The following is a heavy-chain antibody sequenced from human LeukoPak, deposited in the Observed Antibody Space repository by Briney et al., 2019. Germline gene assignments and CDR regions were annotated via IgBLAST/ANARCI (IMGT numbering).Heavy chain of an antibody. V-gene: IGHV4-39*01. CDR2: IYYSGST. Sequence: PSETLSLTCTVSGGSISSSSYYWGWIRQPPGKGLEWIGSIYYSGSTYYNPSLKSRVTISVDTSKNQFSLKLSSVTAADTAVYYCARHLSGSHKFDYWGQGTLVTVSS. CDR3: ARHLSGSHKFDY. D-gene: IGHD1-26*01. J-gene: IGHJ4*02. CDR1: GGSISSSSYY.